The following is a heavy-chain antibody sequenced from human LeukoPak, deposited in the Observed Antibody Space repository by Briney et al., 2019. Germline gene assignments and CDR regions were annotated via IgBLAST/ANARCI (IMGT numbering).Heavy chain of an antibody. CDR1: GYSFTSYW. Sequence: GESLKISCKGSGYSFTSYWIGWVRQMPGKGLEWMGIIYPGDSDTRYSPSFQGQVTISADKSISTAYLQWSSLKASDTAMYNCARFPRRDYGGNRVSFDIWGQGTMVTVSS. D-gene: IGHD4-23*01. CDR3: ARFPRRDYGGNRVSFDI. J-gene: IGHJ3*02. V-gene: IGHV5-51*01. CDR2: IYPGDSDT.